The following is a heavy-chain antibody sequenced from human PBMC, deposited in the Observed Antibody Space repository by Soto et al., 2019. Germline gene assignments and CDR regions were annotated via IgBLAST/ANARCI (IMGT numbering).Heavy chain of an antibody. D-gene: IGHD2-2*01. CDR3: MELSSLRSEDTAVYYCARGPPWFGQLLQNWFDP. V-gene: IGHV4-31*03. CDR2: IYYSGST. J-gene: IGHJ5*02. Sequence: SETLSLTCTVSGGSISSGGYYWSWIRQHPGKGLEWIGYIYYSGSTSYNPSLKSRVTISVDTSKNQFQGRVTITADESTSTAYMELSSLRSEDTAVYYCARGPPWFGQLLQNWFDPWGQGTLVTVSS. CDR1: GGSISSGGYY.